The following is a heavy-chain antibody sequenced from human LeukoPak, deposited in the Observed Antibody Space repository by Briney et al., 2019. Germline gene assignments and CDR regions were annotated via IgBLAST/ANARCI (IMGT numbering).Heavy chain of an antibody. V-gene: IGHV3-21*04. CDR2: ISSSSSYI. CDR3: ARDLPYSSSWYYYYGMDV. D-gene: IGHD6-13*01. J-gene: IGHJ6*02. Sequence: PGGSLRLSCAASGFTFSSYSMNWVRQAPGKGLEWVSSISSSSSYIYYADSVKGRFTISRDNAKNSLYLQMNSLRAEDTALYHCARDLPYSSSWYYYYGMDVWGQGTTVTVSS. CDR1: GFTFSSYS.